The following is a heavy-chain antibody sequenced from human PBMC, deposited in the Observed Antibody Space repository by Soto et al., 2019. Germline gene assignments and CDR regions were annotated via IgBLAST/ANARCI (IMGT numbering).Heavy chain of an antibody. CDR2: ISGTGTST. D-gene: IGHD1-26*01. J-gene: IGHJ4*02. V-gene: IGHV3-23*01. CDR1: GFTFSSCD. CDR3: AKNLHIVGATWAADY. Sequence: GGSLRLSCVASGFTFSSCDMAWVRQAPGKGLEWVSGISGTGTSTYYADSVKGRFTISRDNAKDSLYLQMNSLRAEDTAVYYCAKNLHIVGATWAADYWGQGTLVTVSS.